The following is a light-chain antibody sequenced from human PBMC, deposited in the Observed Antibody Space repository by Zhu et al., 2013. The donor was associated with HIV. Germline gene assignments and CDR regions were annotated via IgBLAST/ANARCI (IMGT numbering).Light chain of an antibody. J-gene: IGLJ2*01. V-gene: IGLV1-51*02. CDR1: SSNIGKNY. CDR2: SNN. CDR3: CSYAGSRVHVI. Sequence: QSVLTQPPSVSAAPGQKVTISCSGSSSNIGKNYVSWYQQVPGAAPKLLIYSNNQRPSGVPDRFSGSKSGNTASLTISGLQADDEAHYYCCSYAGSRVHVIFGGGTKLTVL.